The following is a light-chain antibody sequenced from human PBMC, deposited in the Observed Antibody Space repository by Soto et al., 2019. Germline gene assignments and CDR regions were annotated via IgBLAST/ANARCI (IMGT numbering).Light chain of an antibody. CDR1: QSVSSSY. V-gene: IGKV3-20*01. Sequence: EIVLTQSPGTLSLSPVERATLSCRASQSVSSSYLAWYQQKPGQAPRLLIYGASSRATGIPDRFSGSGSGTDFTLTISRLEPEDFAVYHCQQYGSSFGQGTKVDIK. CDR3: QQYGSS. CDR2: GAS. J-gene: IGKJ1*01.